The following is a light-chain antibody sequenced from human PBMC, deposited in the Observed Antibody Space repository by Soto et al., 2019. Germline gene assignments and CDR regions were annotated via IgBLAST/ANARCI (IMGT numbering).Light chain of an antibody. V-gene: IGLV2-14*01. Sequence: SVLTQPASVSGSLGQSITISCTGSSSDVGGFNYVSWYQHHSGQAPKLIIYEVSNRPSGVSIRFSGSKSGSTASLIISGLQAEDEAEYYCSSYATSPNALFVFGAGTKVTVL. J-gene: IGLJ1*01. CDR1: SSDVGGFNY. CDR3: SSYATSPNALFV. CDR2: EVS.